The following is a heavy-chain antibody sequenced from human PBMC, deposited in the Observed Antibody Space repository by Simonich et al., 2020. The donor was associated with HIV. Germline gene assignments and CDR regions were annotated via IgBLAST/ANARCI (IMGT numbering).Heavy chain of an antibody. Sequence: QVQLQESGPGLVKPSETLSLTCAVTGYSISSGYYWGWIRQPPGKGLEWIGSIYHSGSTYYNPARKGRVTISVDTSKNQFSLKLSSVTAADTAVYYCARNNFWSGWLFDYWGQGTLVTVSS. D-gene: IGHD3-3*01. J-gene: IGHJ4*02. CDR2: IYHSGST. V-gene: IGHV4-38-2*01. CDR3: ARNNFWSGWLFDY. CDR1: GYSISSGYY.